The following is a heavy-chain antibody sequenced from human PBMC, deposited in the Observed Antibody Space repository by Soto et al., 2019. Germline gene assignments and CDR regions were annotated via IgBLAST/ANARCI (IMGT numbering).Heavy chain of an antibody. V-gene: IGHV3-7*02. CDR1: GLAFSTYW. D-gene: IGHD4-4*01. Sequence: EVQLVESGGGLVQPGGSLRLSCTTSGLAFSTYWMAWVRQAPGKGLEWVGNTKPDETETYYAGSVEGRFTISRDNAKSSLDLPMDSLGVEDTAVYSCATIGDVTFHYWGQGTPVTVSS. CDR2: TKPDETET. CDR3: ATIGDVTFHY. J-gene: IGHJ4*02.